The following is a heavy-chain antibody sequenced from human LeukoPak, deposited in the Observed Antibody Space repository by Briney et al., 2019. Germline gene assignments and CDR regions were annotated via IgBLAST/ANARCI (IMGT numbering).Heavy chain of an antibody. Sequence: GGSLRLPCAASGFSFSNAWMTWVRQAPGKGQEWVGRIKSRTDAGTTEYAAPVKGRFTISRDDSKNTLYLQMNSLKIEDTAVYYCTTDLGITMIRGVIVYWGQGTLVTVSS. CDR1: GFSFSNAW. V-gene: IGHV3-15*01. J-gene: IGHJ4*02. CDR2: IKSRTDAGTT. CDR3: TTDLGITMIRGVIVY. D-gene: IGHD3-10*01.